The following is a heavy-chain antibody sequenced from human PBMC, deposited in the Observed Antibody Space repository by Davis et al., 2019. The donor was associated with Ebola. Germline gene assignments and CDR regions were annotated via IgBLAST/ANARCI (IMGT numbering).Heavy chain of an antibody. CDR1: GFTFSSYA. J-gene: IGHJ4*02. D-gene: IGHD3-22*01. Sequence: GESLKISCAASGFTFSSYAMHWVRQAPGKGLEWVAVISYDGSNKYYADSVKGRFTISRDNSKNTLYLQMNSLRAEDTAVYYCARDYYDTSGYFYGGYWGQGTLVTVSS. CDR2: ISYDGSNK. V-gene: IGHV3-30*04. CDR3: ARDYYDTSGYFYGGY.